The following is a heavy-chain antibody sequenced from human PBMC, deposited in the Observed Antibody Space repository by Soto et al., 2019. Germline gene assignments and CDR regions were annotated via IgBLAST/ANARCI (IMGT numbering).Heavy chain of an antibody. CDR1: GGSISSYY. Sequence: SETLSLTCTVSGGSISSYYWSWIRQPPGKGLEWIGYIYYSGSTNYNPSLKSRVTISVDTSKNQFSLKLSSVTAADTAVYYCARARVRGVPYYFDYWGQGTLVTVSS. D-gene: IGHD3-10*01. CDR3: ARARVRGVPYYFDY. J-gene: IGHJ4*02. CDR2: IYYSGST. V-gene: IGHV4-59*01.